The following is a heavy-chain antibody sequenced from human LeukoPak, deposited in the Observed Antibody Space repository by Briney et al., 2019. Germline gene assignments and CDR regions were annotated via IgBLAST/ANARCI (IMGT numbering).Heavy chain of an antibody. CDR1: GFTFEDYG. V-gene: IGHV3-43*02. CDR2: ITENGVST. D-gene: IGHD6-13*01. CDR3: AKCVYSNIYYWFDR. Sequence: GGSLRLSCSASGFTFEDYGMHWVRHAPGKGLEWVSLITENGVSTYYADSVKRRFTISRDNSKNSLYLQMNSLRTEDTALDSCAKCVYSNIYYWFDRWGQGTLVSVSS. J-gene: IGHJ5*02.